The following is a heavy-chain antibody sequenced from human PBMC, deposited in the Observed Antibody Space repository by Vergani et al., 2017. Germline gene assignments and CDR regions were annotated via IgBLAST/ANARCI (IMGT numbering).Heavy chain of an antibody. J-gene: IGHJ4*02. V-gene: IGHV4-34*01. D-gene: IGHD3-22*01. CDR3: ARLRYYDSSGYYNYFDY. Sequence: QVQLQQWGAGLLKPSETLSLTCAVYGGSFSGYYWSWIRQPPGKGLEWIGEINHSGSTNYNPSLKSRVTISVDTSKNQFSLKLSSVTAADTAVYYCARLRYYDSSGYYNYFDYWGQGTLVTVSS. CDR2: INHSGST. CDR1: GGSFSGYY.